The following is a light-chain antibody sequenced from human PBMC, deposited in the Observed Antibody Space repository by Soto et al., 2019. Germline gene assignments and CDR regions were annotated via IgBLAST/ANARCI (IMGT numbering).Light chain of an antibody. CDR3: SSYTSSSTLLYV. V-gene: IGLV2-14*01. Sequence: QSVLTQPASVSGSPGQSITISCTGTSSDVGGYNYVSWYQQHPGKSPKLMIYDVSNRPSGVSNCFSGSKSGNTASLTISGLQAEDEADYYCSSYTSSSTLLYVFGTGTKVTVL. CDR1: SSDVGGYNY. CDR2: DVS. J-gene: IGLJ1*01.